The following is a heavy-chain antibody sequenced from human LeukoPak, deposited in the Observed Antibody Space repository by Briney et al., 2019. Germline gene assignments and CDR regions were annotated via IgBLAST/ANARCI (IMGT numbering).Heavy chain of an antibody. D-gene: IGHD3-22*01. Sequence: RTSETLSLTCTVSGGSISSGGYYWSWIRQHPGKGLEWIGYIYYSGSTYYNPSLKSRVTISVDTSKNQFSLKLSSVTAADTAVYYCARERRLITMIVVAHDAFDIWGQGTMVTVSS. V-gene: IGHV4-31*03. CDR2: IYYSGST. CDR3: ARERRLITMIVVAHDAFDI. CDR1: GGSISSGGYY. J-gene: IGHJ3*02.